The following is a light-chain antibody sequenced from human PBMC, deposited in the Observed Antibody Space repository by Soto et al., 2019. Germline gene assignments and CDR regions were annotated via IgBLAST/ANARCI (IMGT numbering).Light chain of an antibody. J-gene: IGLJ1*01. CDR1: SSDVGSYNR. Sequence: QSVLTQPPSVSGSPGQSVTISCTGTSSDVGSYNRVSWYQQPPGTAPKLMIYDVSNRPSGVPDRFSGSKSGNTASLTISGLQAEDEADYYCSSYTRSSTPLVFGAGTKVTVL. CDR2: DVS. CDR3: SSYTRSSTPLV. V-gene: IGLV2-18*02.